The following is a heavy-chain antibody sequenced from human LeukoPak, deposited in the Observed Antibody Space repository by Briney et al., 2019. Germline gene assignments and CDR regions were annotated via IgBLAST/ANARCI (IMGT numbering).Heavy chain of an antibody. CDR2: IIPIFGTA. CDR3: ARHGGPGKSSGYSYGGGDY. V-gene: IGHV1-69*01. Sequence: ASVKVSCKASGGTFSSYAINWVRQAPGQGLEWMGGIIPIFGTANYAQKFQGRVTITADESTSTAYMELSSLRSEDTAVYYCARHGGPGKSSGYSYGGGDYWGQGTLVTVSS. CDR1: GGTFSSYA. D-gene: IGHD5-18*01. J-gene: IGHJ4*02.